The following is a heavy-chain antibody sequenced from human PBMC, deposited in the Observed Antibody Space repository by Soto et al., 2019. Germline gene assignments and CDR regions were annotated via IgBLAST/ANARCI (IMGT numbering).Heavy chain of an antibody. CDR1: GFTFSSYA. V-gene: IGHV3-30-3*01. D-gene: IGHD6-13*01. J-gene: IGHJ3*02. CDR2: ISYDGSNK. CDR3: ARDFRYSSSWYDDAFDI. Sequence: QVQLVESGGGVVQPGRSLRLSCAASGFTFSSYAMHWVRQAPGKGLEWVAVISYDGSNKYYADSVKGRFTISRDNSKKTLYLQMNSLRAEDTAVYYCARDFRYSSSWYDDAFDIWGQWPMVTVSS.